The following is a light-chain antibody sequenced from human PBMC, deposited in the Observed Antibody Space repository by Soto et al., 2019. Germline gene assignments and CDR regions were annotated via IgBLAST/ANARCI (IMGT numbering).Light chain of an antibody. J-gene: IGLJ1*01. V-gene: IGLV1-40*01. CDR2: GNS. CDR1: SSNIGAGFD. CDR3: QSYDSTLSARYV. Sequence: QSVLTQPPSVSGAPGQRVTISCTGSSSNIGAGFDVHWYHQIAGTAPKLLIYGNSNRPSGVPDRFSASTSGTSASLAITGLQAEDEGDYYCQSYDSTLSARYVFGTGTKLTVL.